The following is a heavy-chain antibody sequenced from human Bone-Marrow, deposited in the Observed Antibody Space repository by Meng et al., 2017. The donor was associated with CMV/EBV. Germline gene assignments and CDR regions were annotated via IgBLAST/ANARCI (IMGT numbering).Heavy chain of an antibody. CDR3: ARCCRINGPRWFDP. Sequence: ASVKVSCKASGYTFTTYDINWIRQAPGQGLEWMAWINPNTGDSGYAQKFQGRLAITRDTSISTVYMELGSLRSDDTAVYYWARCCRINGPRWFDPWGQGTPVTVSS. D-gene: IGHD1-14*01. J-gene: IGHJ5*02. V-gene: IGHV1-8*03. CDR1: GYTFTTYD. CDR2: INPNTGDS.